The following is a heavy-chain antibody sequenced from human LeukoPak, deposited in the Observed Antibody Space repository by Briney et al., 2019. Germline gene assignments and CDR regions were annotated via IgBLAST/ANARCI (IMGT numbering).Heavy chain of an antibody. CDR3: ARDVGYRNWFDP. Sequence: GASVKVSCKASGYTFTSYGINWVRQAPGQGLEWMGWISAYNGNTNYAQKLQGRVTMTTGTSTRTAYMELRSLRSDDTAVYSCARDVGYRNWFDPWGQGTLVTVSS. D-gene: IGHD5-24*01. V-gene: IGHV1-18*01. J-gene: IGHJ5*02. CDR2: ISAYNGNT. CDR1: GYTFTSYG.